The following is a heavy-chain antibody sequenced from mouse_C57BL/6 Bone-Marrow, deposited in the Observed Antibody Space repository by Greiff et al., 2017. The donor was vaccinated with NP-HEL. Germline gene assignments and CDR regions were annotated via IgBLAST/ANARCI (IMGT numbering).Heavy chain of an antibody. Sequence: QVQLQQPGAELVKPGASVKLSCKASGYTFTSYWMHWVKQRPGQGLEWIGMIHPNSGSTNYNEKFKSKATLTVDKSSSTAYMQLSSLTSEDAAVYYCARDGYYPSVDYWGQGTTLTVSS. CDR2: IHPNSGST. D-gene: IGHD2-3*01. CDR3: ARDGYYPSVDY. CDR1: GYTFTSYW. J-gene: IGHJ2*01. V-gene: IGHV1-64*01.